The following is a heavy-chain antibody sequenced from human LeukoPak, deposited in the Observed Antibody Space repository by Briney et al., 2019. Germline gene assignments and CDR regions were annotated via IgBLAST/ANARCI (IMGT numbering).Heavy chain of an antibody. D-gene: IGHD2-15*01. CDR2: IYPGDSDT. J-gene: IGHJ4*02. Sequence: GESLKISCKGSGYSFTSYWFGWVRQMPGKGLEWMGIIYPGDSDTRYSPSFQGQVTISADKSISIAYLHWSSLKASDTAIYYCARRRCSGGSCHLDYWGQGTLVTVSS. V-gene: IGHV5-51*01. CDR3: ARRRCSGGSCHLDY. CDR1: GYSFTSYW.